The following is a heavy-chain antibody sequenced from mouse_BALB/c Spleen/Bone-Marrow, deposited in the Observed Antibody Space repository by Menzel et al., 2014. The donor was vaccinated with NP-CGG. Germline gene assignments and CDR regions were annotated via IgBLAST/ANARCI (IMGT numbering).Heavy chain of an antibody. CDR1: GFTLSSYA. CDR3: ARDRGYFDY. D-gene: IGHD3-1*01. J-gene: IGHJ2*01. CDR2: ISSGGSYT. V-gene: IGHV5-9-4*01. Sequence: EVQGVESGGGLVKPGGSLKLSCAASGFTLSSYAMSWVRQSPEKRLEWVAEISSGGSYTYYPDTVTGRFTISRDNAKNTLYLEMSSLRSEDTAMYYCARDRGYFDYWGQGTTLTVSS.